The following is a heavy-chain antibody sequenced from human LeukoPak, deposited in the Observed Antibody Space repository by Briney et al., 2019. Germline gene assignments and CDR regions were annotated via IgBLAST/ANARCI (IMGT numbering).Heavy chain of an antibody. CDR2: ISSGGGST. Sequence: GGSLRLSCAASGFTFSSYAMSWVRQAPGKGLEWVSVISSGGGSTYYADSVKGRFTISRDNSKNTLFLQLNSLRAEDTAIYYCAKRQRGYTYGTAEYWGQGIKVTVSS. V-gene: IGHV3-23*01. J-gene: IGHJ4*02. D-gene: IGHD5-18*01. CDR3: AKRQRGYTYGTAEY. CDR1: GFTFSSYA.